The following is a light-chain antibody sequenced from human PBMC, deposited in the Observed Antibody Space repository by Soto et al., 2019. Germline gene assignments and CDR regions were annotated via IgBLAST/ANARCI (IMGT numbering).Light chain of an antibody. Sequence: QSVLTPPASVSGSPGQSITISCTGTRSDVGGYNYVSWYQQHPGKAPKLMIYDVSNRPSGVSNRFSGSKSGNTASLTISGLQAEDEADYYCSSYTSSSTPLYVFGTGTKVTVL. CDR2: DVS. CDR1: RSDVGGYNY. J-gene: IGLJ1*01. CDR3: SSYTSSSTPLYV. V-gene: IGLV2-14*01.